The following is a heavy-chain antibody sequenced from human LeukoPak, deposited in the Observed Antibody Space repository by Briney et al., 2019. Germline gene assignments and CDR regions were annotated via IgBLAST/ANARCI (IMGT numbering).Heavy chain of an antibody. Sequence: GGSLRLSCAASGFTFSSYAMSWVRQAPGKGLGWVSAISGSGGSTYYADSVKGRFTISRDNSKNTLYLQMNSLRAEDTAVYYCAKERGYCSSTSCSPFDYWGQGTLVTVSS. CDR2: ISGSGGST. V-gene: IGHV3-23*01. CDR3: AKERGYCSSTSCSPFDY. D-gene: IGHD2-2*01. CDR1: GFTFSSYA. J-gene: IGHJ4*02.